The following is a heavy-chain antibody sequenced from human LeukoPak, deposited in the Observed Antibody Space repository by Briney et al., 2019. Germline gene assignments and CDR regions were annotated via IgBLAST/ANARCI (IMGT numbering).Heavy chain of an antibody. V-gene: IGHV3-21*01. D-gene: IGHD5-18*01. CDR2: ISSSSSYI. J-gene: IGHJ4*02. CDR3: ARDPGGYSYGEGDY. Sequence: GGSLRLSCAASGFTFSSYSMNWVRQAPGKGLEWVSSISSSSSYIYYADSVKGRFTISRDNAKNSLYLQMNSLRAEDTAVYYCARDPGGYSYGEGDYWGQGTLVTVSS. CDR1: GFTFSSYS.